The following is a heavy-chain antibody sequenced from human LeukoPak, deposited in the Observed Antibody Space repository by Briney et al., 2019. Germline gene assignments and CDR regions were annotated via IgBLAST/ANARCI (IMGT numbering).Heavy chain of an antibody. CDR3: TRVVLVGTTYSYFDY. CDR1: GFTFSDHY. V-gene: IGHV3-72*01. CDR2: TRKKTNSYTT. Sequence: GGSLRLSCAASGFTFSDHYMDWVRQAPGKGLEWVGRTRKKTNSYTTEYAASVKGRFTISRDDSKNSLYLQMNSLKAEDTAVYYCTRVVLVGTTYSYFDYWGQGTLITVSS. D-gene: IGHD1-26*01. J-gene: IGHJ4*02.